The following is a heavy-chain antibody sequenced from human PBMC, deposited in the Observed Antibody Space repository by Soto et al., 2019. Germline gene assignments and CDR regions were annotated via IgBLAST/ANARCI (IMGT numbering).Heavy chain of an antibody. CDR3: ARVQSGYDFAY. D-gene: IGHD5-12*01. V-gene: IGHV1-18*01. J-gene: IGHJ4*02. CDR1: GYTFTNYG. Sequence: QVQLVQSGAEVKKPGASVKVSCKASGYTFTNYGINWVRQAPGQGLEWMGWISANNGNTHYAQKLQGRVTMTTDTSTSTAYMELGSLRSDDTAVYYCARVQSGYDFAYWGQGTLVTVSS. CDR2: ISANNGNT.